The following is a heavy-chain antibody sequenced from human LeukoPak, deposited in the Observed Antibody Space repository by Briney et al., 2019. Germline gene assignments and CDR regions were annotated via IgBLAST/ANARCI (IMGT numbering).Heavy chain of an antibody. V-gene: IGHV3-48*04. J-gene: IGHJ4*02. CDR1: GFTFSSYS. CDR3: ARDRWFGEKSFDY. D-gene: IGHD3-10*01. CDR2: ISSSSSTI. Sequence: GGSLRLSCAASGFTFSSYSMNWVRQAPGKGLEWVSYISSSSSTIYYADSVKGRFTISRDNAKNSLYLQMNSLRAEDTAVYYCARDRWFGEKSFDYWGQGTLVTVSS.